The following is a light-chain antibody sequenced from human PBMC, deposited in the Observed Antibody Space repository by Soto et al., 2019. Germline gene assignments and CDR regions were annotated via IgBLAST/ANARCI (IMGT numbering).Light chain of an antibody. V-gene: IGKV3-20*01. CDR2: GAS. J-gene: IGKJ5*01. CDR3: QQYGSSLIT. CDR1: QSVSSSY. Sequence: IVFPQAPFTLTLSPGSGATLSCRASQSVSSSYLAWYQQKPGQAPRLLIYGASSRATGIPDRFSGSGSGTDFTLTISRLEPEDFAVYYCQQYGSSLITFGQGTRLEIK.